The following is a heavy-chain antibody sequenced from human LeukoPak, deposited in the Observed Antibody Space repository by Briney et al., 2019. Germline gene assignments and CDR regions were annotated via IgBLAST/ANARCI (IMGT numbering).Heavy chain of an antibody. V-gene: IGHV4-59*08. J-gene: IGHJ4*02. D-gene: IGHD3-9*01. Sequence: SETLSLTCTVSGGSISSYYWSWIRQPPGKGLEWIGYIYYSGSTNYNPSLKSRVTISVDTSKNQFSLKLSSVTAADTAVYYCATLLRYFDRSDYWGQGTLVTASS. CDR2: IYYSGST. CDR3: ATLLRYFDRSDY. CDR1: GGSISSYY.